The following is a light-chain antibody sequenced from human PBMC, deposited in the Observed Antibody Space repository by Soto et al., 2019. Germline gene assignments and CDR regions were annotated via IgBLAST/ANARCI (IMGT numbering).Light chain of an antibody. CDR3: QSYGTSLSGLYV. J-gene: IGLJ1*01. CDR1: SSNIGAGQD. CDR2: DSN. V-gene: IGLV1-40*01. Sequence: QSVLTQPPSVSGAPGQRVTISCTGTSSNIGAGQDVHWYRQLPGAAPKFLISDSNNRASGVPDRFSVSKSGASASLAITGLRAEDEGDYFCQSYGTSLSGLYVFGTGTKGTVL.